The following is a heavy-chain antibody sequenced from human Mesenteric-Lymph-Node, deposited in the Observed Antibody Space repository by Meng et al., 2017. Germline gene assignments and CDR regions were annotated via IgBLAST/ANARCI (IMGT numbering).Heavy chain of an antibody. D-gene: IGHD6-13*01. CDR2: IWYDGSNK. V-gene: IGHV3-33*01. CDR3: ARDFGSSFYNWFDP. J-gene: IGHJ5*02. CDR1: GFTFSSYG. Sequence: GESLKISCAASGFTFSSYGMHWVRQAPGKGLEWVAVIWYDGSNKYYADSVKGRFTISRDNSKNTLYLQMNSLRAEDTAVYYCARDFGSSFYNWFDPWGQGTLVTVSS.